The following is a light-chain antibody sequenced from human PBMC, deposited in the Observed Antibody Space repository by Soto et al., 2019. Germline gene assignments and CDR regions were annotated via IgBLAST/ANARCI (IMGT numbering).Light chain of an antibody. CDR1: TSDVGAYNY. Sequence: QSVLTQPASVSGSPGQSITISCTGSTSDVGAYNYVSWYKHHPGQAPQLMIYEVNKRPSGVPDRFSGSKSGNTASLTVSGLQAEDEADYYCSSYAGSSNVFGTGTKVTVL. CDR2: EVN. J-gene: IGLJ1*01. CDR3: SSYAGSSNV. V-gene: IGLV2-8*01.